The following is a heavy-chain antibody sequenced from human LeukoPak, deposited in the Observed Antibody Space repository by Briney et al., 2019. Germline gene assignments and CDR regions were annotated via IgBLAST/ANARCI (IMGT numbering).Heavy chain of an antibody. D-gene: IGHD1-26*01. Sequence: GGSLRLSCAASGFSVSSNYVSWARQAPGKGLEWVSAIYSGGTTYYADSVKGRFTISRDNSKNTLYLQMNSLRVEDTAVYYCARQVGATTLFEHWGQGTLVTVSS. J-gene: IGHJ4*02. CDR1: GFSVSSNY. CDR2: IYSGGTT. V-gene: IGHV3-53*01. CDR3: ARQVGATTLFEH.